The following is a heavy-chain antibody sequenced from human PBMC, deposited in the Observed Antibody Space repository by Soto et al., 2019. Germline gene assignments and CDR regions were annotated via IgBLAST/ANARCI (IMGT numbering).Heavy chain of an antibody. CDR2: INHSGST. D-gene: IGHD2-15*01. V-gene: IGHV4-34*01. J-gene: IGHJ5*02. Sequence: SETLSLTCAVYGGSFSGYYWSWIRQPPGKGLEWIGEINHSGSTNYNPSLKSRVTISVDTSKNQFSLKLSSVTAADTAVYYCARGGRRIVEVVAAKHNWFDPWGQGTLVTVSS. CDR3: ARGGRRIVEVVAAKHNWFDP. CDR1: GGSFSGYY.